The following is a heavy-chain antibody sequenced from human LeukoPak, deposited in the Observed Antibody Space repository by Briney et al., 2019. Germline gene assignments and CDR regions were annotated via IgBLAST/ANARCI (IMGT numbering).Heavy chain of an antibody. CDR3: ASRTVTTFLLL. Sequence: SETLSLTCAVYGGSFSGYYWSWIRQPPGKGLEWIGTIYYTESTYDNPSLKSRVTISVDTSKNQFSLKLSSVTAADTAVYYCASRTVTTFLLLWGQGTMVTASA. J-gene: IGHJ3*01. D-gene: IGHD4-17*01. CDR1: GGSFSGYY. V-gene: IGHV4-34*01. CDR2: IYYTEST.